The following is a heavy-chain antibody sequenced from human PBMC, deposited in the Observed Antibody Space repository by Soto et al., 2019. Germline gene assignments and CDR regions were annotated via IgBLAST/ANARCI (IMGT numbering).Heavy chain of an antibody. CDR2: IYYSGST. D-gene: IGHD6-19*01. CDR1: GGSISSYY. CDR3: ARGAWAGAGLFDY. Sequence: SETLSLTCTVSGGSISSYYWSWIRQPPGKGLEWIGYIYYSGSTNYNPSLKSRVTISVDTSKNQFSLKLSSVTAADTAVYYCARGAWAGAGLFDYWGQGTLVTVSS. J-gene: IGHJ4*02. V-gene: IGHV4-59*01.